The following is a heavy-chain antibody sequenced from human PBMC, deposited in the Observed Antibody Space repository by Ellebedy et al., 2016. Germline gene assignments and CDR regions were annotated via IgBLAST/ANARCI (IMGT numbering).Heavy chain of an antibody. V-gene: IGHV3-74*01. CDR1: GFTFSNSW. D-gene: IGHD6-6*01. CDR2: INRDGSSI. CDR3: ARDRLGSIAARGY. J-gene: IGHJ4*02. Sequence: GGSLRLSCAASGFTFSNSWMHWVRQAPGKGLVWVSRINRDGSSISYADSVKGRFTISRDNAKNTLYLQMNSLRAEDTAVYYCARDRLGSIAARGYWGPGTLVTVSS.